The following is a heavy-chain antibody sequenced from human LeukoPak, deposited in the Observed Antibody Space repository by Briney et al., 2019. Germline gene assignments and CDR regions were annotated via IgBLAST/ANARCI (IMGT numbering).Heavy chain of an antibody. CDR1: GGSFSGYY. J-gene: IGHJ4*02. D-gene: IGHD6-19*01. Sequence: SETLSLTCAVYGGSFSGYYWSWIRQPPGKGLEWIGEINHSGSTNYNPSLKSRVTISVDTSKNQVSLKLSSVTAADTAVYYCARVAASPVYYFDYWGQGTLVTVSS. CDR3: ARVAASPVYYFDY. CDR2: INHSGST. V-gene: IGHV4-34*01.